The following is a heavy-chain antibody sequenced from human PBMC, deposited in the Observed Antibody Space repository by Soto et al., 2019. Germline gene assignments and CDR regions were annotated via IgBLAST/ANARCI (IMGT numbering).Heavy chain of an antibody. D-gene: IGHD3-16*02. CDR2: IYYSGST. J-gene: IGHJ3*02. CDR1: GGSISSSSYY. V-gene: IGHV4-39*01. CDR3: ARHRRVAPGGRTYDYIWGSYRYTGNVDAFDI. Sequence: QLQLQESGPGLVKPSETLSLTCTVSGGSISSSSYYWGWIRQPPGKGLEWIGSIYYSGSTYYNPSLKSRVTISVDTSKNQFSLKLSSVTAADTAVYYCARHRRVAPGGRTYDYIWGSYRYTGNVDAFDIWGQGTMVTVSS.